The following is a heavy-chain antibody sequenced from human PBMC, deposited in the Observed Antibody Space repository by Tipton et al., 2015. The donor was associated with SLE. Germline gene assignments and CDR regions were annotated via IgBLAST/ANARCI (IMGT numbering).Heavy chain of an antibody. CDR2: IIHSGVT. CDR3: ARWGGLYYSCSWRVDY. CDR1: GESFNGYF. J-gene: IGHJ4*02. V-gene: IGHV4-34*12. Sequence: AGLVKPSQTLSLTCAVSGESFNGYFWTWIRQPPGKGLEWIAEIIHSGVTNYNPSLRRRVTISVDMSKNQVSLKLSSVTAADTAVYYCARWGGLYYSCSWRVDYWGQGTLVTVSS. D-gene: IGHD3-10*01.